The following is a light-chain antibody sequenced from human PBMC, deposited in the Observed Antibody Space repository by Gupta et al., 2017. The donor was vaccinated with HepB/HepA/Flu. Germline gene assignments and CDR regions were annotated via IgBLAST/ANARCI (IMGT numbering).Light chain of an antibody. CDR2: RNK. Sequence: QSVLTQPPSASGTPGQRVTIPCSGSSSNIGSNYVYWYQQFPGTAPKLLISRNKQRPSGVPDRFSCSKSDTSAFLVISGLRSGDEADYYCATWDDRLSGRLFGAGTKVTVL. CDR3: ATWDDRLSGRL. CDR1: SSNIGSNY. J-gene: IGLJ2*01. V-gene: IGLV1-47*01.